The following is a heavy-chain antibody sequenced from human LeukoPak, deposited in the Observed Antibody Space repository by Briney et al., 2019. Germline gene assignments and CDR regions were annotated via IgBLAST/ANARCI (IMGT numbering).Heavy chain of an antibody. J-gene: IGHJ4*02. CDR2: INPNSGGT. V-gene: IGHV1-2*02. CDR3: ARGGGYCSSTSCLNYFDY. CDR1: GYTFTGYY. Sequence: ASVKVSCKASGYTFTGYYMRWVRQAPGQGLEWMGWINPNSGGTNYAQKFQGRVTMTRDTSISTAYMELSRLRSDDTAVYYCARGGGYCSSTSCLNYFDYWGQGTLVTVSS. D-gene: IGHD2-2*01.